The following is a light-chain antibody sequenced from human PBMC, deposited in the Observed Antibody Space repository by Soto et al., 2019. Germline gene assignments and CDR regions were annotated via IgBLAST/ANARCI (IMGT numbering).Light chain of an antibody. CDR2: GAS. V-gene: IGKV3-15*01. Sequence: EIVMTQSPATLSVSPGERATLSFRASQSVSSNLAWYQQKPGQAPRLLIYGASTRATGIPARFSGSGSGTEFTLTISSLQSEDIAVYYCQHYNNWPPWTFGQGTKVDIK. CDR3: QHYNNWPPWT. J-gene: IGKJ1*01. CDR1: QSVSSN.